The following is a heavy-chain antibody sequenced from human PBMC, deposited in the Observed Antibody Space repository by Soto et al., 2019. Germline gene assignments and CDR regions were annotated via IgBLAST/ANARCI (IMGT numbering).Heavy chain of an antibody. D-gene: IGHD2-15*01. CDR3: ASTIVVVVAATPGSMWFDP. CDR1: GGSISSGGYY. CDR2: IYYSGST. Sequence: QVQLQESGPGLVKPSQTLSLTCTVSGGSISSGGYYWSWIRQHPGKGLEWIGYIYYSGSTYYNPYLKSRVTISVDTSKNQFSLKLSSVTAADTAVYYCASTIVVVVAATPGSMWFDPWGQGTLVTVSS. V-gene: IGHV4-31*03. J-gene: IGHJ5*02.